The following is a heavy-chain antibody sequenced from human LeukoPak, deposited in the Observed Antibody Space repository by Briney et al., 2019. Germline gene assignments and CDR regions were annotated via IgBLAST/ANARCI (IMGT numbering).Heavy chain of an antibody. CDR3: AKDSRGSGSRYYGMDV. V-gene: IGHV3-48*04. CDR2: ISSSSSTI. J-gene: IGHJ6*02. Sequence: GGSLRLSCAASGFTFSSYSMNWVRQAPGKGLEWVSYISSSSSTIYYADSVKGRFTTSRDNAKNSLYLQMNSLRAEDTALYYCAKDSRGSGSRYYGMDVWGQGTTVSVSS. CDR1: GFTFSSYS. D-gene: IGHD3-10*01.